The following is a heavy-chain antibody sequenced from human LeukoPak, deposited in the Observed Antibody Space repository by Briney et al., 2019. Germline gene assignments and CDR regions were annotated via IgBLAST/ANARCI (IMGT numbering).Heavy chain of an antibody. Sequence: PGGSLRLSCAASGFTFSSYGMHWVRQAPGKGLEWVAVIWYDGSNKHYADSVKGRFTISRDNSKNTLYLQMNSLRAEDTAVYYCARDFPADYYDSSGLIDYWGQGTLVTVSS. V-gene: IGHV3-33*01. D-gene: IGHD3-22*01. J-gene: IGHJ4*02. CDR3: ARDFPADYYDSSGLIDY. CDR2: IWYDGSNK. CDR1: GFTFSSYG.